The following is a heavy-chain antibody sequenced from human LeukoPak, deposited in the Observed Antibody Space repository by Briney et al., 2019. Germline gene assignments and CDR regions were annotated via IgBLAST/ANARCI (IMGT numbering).Heavy chain of an antibody. CDR3: ARTPRGSSSWYDGAFDI. CDR1: GYTFTGYY. Sequence: VASVKVSCKASGYTFTGYYMHWVRQAPGQGLEWMGWINPNSGGTNYAQKFQGRVTMTRDTSISTAYMELSRLRSDDTAVYYCARTPRGSSSWYDGAFDIWGQGTMVTVSS. CDR2: INPNSGGT. D-gene: IGHD6-13*01. J-gene: IGHJ3*02. V-gene: IGHV1-2*02.